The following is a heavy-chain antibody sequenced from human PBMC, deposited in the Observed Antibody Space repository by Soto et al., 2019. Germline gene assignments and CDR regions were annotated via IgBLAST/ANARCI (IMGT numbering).Heavy chain of an antibody. CDR2: INAGNGNT. J-gene: IGHJ5*02. D-gene: IGHD6-13*01. Sequence: ASVKVSCMASGYTFTSYAMHWVRQAPGQRLEWMGWINAGNGNTKYSQKFQGRVTITRDTSASTAYMELSSLRSEDTAVYYCVIAAHAGGNWFDPWGQGTLVTVSS. V-gene: IGHV1-3*01. CDR1: GYTFTSYA. CDR3: VIAAHAGGNWFDP.